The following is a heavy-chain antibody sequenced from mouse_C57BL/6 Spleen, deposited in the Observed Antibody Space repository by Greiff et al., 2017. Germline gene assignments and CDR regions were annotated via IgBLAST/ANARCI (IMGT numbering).Heavy chain of an antibody. CDR2: IYPGSGNT. V-gene: IGHV1-76*01. D-gene: IGHD2-12*01. J-gene: IGHJ4*01. CDR3: ARIPLYSNDERVGDYAIDY. CDR1: GYTFTDYY. Sequence: QVHVKQSGAELVRPGASVKLSCKASGYTFTDYYINWVKQRPDQGLEWIARIYPGSGNTYYNEKFKGKATLTAEKYSSTADMQLSSLTSEDSAVYFCARIPLYSNDERVGDYAIDYWGQGTSVTVSS.